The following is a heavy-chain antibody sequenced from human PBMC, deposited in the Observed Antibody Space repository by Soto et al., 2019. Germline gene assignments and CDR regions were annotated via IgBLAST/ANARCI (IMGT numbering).Heavy chain of an antibody. D-gene: IGHD3-10*01. Sequence: ASVKVSCKASGYTFTSYGISWVRQAPGQGLEWMGRISAYNSNTNHAQKLQGRVTMTTDTSTSTAYMDLRGLRSDDTAMYYCVLRGLAQDFDFWGQGTQVTVSS. CDR2: ISAYNSNT. V-gene: IGHV1-18*01. J-gene: IGHJ4*02. CDR3: VLRGLAQDFDF. CDR1: GYTFTSYG.